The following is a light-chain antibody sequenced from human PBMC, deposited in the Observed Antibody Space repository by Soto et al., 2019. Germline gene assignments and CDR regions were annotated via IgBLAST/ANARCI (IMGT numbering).Light chain of an antibody. J-gene: IGKJ1*01. CDR3: RQYDVRPLT. V-gene: IGKV3-15*01. CDR2: GAF. Sequence: RVMTQSPVALSVSPGERATLSCSASQSINSTLAWYQQKPVQAPSLLIYGAFTRASGIPARFFGTRSGTEFILTNISLLSEDDVRFYCRQYDVRPLTFGQGTKVDIK. CDR1: QSINST.